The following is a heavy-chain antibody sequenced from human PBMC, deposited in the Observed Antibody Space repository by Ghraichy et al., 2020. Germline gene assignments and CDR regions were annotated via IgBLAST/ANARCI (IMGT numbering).Heavy chain of an antibody. CDR3: ARQKVGISVADS. V-gene: IGHV4-39*01. Sequence: SETLSLTCTVSGGSISSSSYYWGWIRQPPGKGLEWIGSIFYSGSTYSNPSLKSRVTMSVDTPKNQFSLKLTSVTAADTAVYYCARQKVGISVADSWGQGTLVTVSS. D-gene: IGHD6-19*01. CDR1: GGSISSSSYY. CDR2: IFYSGST. J-gene: IGHJ5*02.